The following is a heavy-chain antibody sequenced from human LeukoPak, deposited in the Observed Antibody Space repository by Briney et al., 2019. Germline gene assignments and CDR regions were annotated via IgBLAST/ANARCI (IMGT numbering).Heavy chain of an antibody. V-gene: IGHV4-59*01. J-gene: IGHJ6*02. CDR3: AGLWFGELLFWLDGMDV. D-gene: IGHD3-10*01. CDR1: GGSISSYY. Sequence: SETLSLTCTVSGGSISSYYWSWIRQPPGKGLEWIGYIYYSGSTNYNPSLKSRVTISVDTSKNQFSLKLSSVTAADTAVYYCAGLWFGELLFWLDGMDVWGQGTTVTVSS. CDR2: IYYSGST.